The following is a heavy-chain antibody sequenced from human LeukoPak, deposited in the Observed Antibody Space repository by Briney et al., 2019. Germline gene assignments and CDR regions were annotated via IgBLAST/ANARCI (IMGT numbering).Heavy chain of an antibody. CDR2: IYPGDSDT. Sequence: GESLKISCKVSGYTFTNYWIGWVRQMPGKGLEWMGIIYPGDSDTRYSPSFQGRVTISADKSISTAYLQWSSLKASDTAMYYCARADASYDYVWGSYRSPFDYWGQGTLVTVSS. V-gene: IGHV5-51*01. CDR1: GYTFTNYW. D-gene: IGHD3-16*02. J-gene: IGHJ4*02. CDR3: ARADASYDYVWGSYRSPFDY.